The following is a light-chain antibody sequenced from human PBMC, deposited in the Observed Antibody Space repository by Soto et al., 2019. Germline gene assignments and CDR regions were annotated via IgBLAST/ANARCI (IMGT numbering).Light chain of an antibody. Sequence: ESVLTQSPGTLSLSPGERATLSCRSSQSVSSNYLAWYQQKPGQPPRLLIYGASTRVTGIPARFSGSGSGTEFTLTTSSLEPEDFAVYYCQQRYNWPRTFGQGTKVDI. J-gene: IGKJ1*01. CDR2: GAS. V-gene: IGKV3D-20*02. CDR3: QQRYNWPRT. CDR1: QSVSSNY.